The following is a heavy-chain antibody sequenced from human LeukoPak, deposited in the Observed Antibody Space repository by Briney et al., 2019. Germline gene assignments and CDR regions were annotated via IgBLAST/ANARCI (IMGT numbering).Heavy chain of an antibody. V-gene: IGHV4-39*07. CDR3: ARLYHDSRGYYWFDP. CDR2: IHYSGTT. J-gene: IGHJ5*02. D-gene: IGHD3-22*01. Sequence: SETLSLTCTVSGGSISSSPYYWAWFRQPPGKGLEWIGNIHYSGTTYYNPSLKSRVTISVDTSKNQFSLKLSSVTAADTAVYYCARLYHDSRGYYWFDPWGQGTLVTVSA. CDR1: GGSISSSPYY.